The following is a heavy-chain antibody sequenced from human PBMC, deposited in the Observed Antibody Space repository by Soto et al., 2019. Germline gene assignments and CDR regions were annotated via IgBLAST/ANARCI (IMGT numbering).Heavy chain of an antibody. CDR3: AKAGAVLSSGWY. CDR1: GCTFSSYA. Sequence: GGSLRLSCAASGCTFSSYAMSWVRQAPGEGLEWVSAISENGGSTFYADSMRGRFTISRGNSKNTLYLQMNSLRAEDTAVYYCAKAGAVLSSGWYWGQGTQVTVSS. J-gene: IGHJ4*02. CDR2: ISENGGST. D-gene: IGHD6-19*01. V-gene: IGHV3-23*01.